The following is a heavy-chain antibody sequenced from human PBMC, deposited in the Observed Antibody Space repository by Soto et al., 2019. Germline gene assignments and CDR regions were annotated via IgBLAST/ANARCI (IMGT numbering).Heavy chain of an antibody. V-gene: IGHV2-5*02. Sequence: QITLKESGPTLVKPTQTLTLTCTFSGFSLSTSGLSVAWIRQPPGKALEWLALIYWDDDKRYSPSLKTRLTITKDTSKNQVVLTLTNMDPVDTATYYCAHMGSGWPCPGHWGQGTLVTVSS. CDR1: GFSLSTSGLS. CDR3: AHMGSGWPCPGH. D-gene: IGHD6-19*01. J-gene: IGHJ4*02. CDR2: IYWDDDK.